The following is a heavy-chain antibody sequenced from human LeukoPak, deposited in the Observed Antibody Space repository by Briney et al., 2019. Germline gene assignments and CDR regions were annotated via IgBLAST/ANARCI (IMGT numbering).Heavy chain of an antibody. V-gene: IGHV1-46*01. Sequence: ASAKVSCKASGYTFTSYYMHWVRQAPGQGLEWMGIINPSGGSTSYAQKFQGRVTMTRDTSTSTVYMELSSLRSEDTAVYYCARGLMTTVTMAAFDIWGQGTMVTVSS. D-gene: IGHD4-17*01. CDR3: ARGLMTTVTMAAFDI. J-gene: IGHJ3*02. CDR2: INPSGGST. CDR1: GYTFTSYY.